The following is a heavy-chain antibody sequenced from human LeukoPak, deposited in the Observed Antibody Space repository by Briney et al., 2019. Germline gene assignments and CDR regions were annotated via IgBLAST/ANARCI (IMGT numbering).Heavy chain of an antibody. D-gene: IGHD3-22*01. J-gene: IGHJ4*02. CDR3: ARSGYYYDSSGTPDY. V-gene: IGHV3-7*01. CDR1: GFTFSSYW. Sequence: GGSLRLSCAASGFTFSSYWMSWVRQAPGKGLEWVANIKQDGSENYYVDSVKGRFTISRDNAKNSLYLQMNSLRAEDTAVYYCARSGYYYDSSGTPDYWGQGTLVTVSS. CDR2: IKQDGSEN.